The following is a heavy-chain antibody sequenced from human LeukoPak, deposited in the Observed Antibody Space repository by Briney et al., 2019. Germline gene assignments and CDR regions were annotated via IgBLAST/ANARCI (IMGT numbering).Heavy chain of an antibody. V-gene: IGHV4-59*08. Sequence: SETLSLTCIVSGCSISSYYWSWIRQPPGKGLEWIGYIYYSGSTNYNPSLKSRVTISVDTSKNQFSLKLSSVTAADTAVYYCARYRSPQPEGYFDLWGRGTLVTVSS. CDR1: GCSISSYY. CDR3: ARYRSPQPEGYFDL. J-gene: IGHJ2*01. CDR2: IYYSGST. D-gene: IGHD6-13*01.